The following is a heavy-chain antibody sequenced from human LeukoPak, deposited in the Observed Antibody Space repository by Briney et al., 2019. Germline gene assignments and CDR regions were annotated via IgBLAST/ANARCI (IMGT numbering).Heavy chain of an antibody. Sequence: GGSLRLSCAASGFTFSSYWMSWVRQAPGKGLEWVSSISSSSSYIYYADSVKGRFTISRDNAKNSLYLQMNSLRAEDTAVYYCARVDTVTTSAFDIWGQGTMVTVSS. CDR3: ARVDTVTTSAFDI. CDR2: ISSSSSYI. V-gene: IGHV3-21*01. J-gene: IGHJ3*02. CDR1: GFTFSSYW. D-gene: IGHD4-17*01.